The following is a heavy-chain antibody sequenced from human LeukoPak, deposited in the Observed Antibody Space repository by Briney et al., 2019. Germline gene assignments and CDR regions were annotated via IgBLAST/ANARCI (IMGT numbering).Heavy chain of an antibody. CDR2: IRYDGSNK. CDR3: AKLNRIVGAFGAFDI. CDR1: GFTFSSYG. Sequence: PGGSLRLSCAASGFTFSSYGMHWVRQAPGKGLEWVAFIRYDGSNKYYADSVKGRFTISRDNSKNTLYLQMNILRAEDTAVYYCAKLNRIVGAFGAFDIWGQGTMVTVSS. J-gene: IGHJ3*02. V-gene: IGHV3-30*02. D-gene: IGHD1-26*01.